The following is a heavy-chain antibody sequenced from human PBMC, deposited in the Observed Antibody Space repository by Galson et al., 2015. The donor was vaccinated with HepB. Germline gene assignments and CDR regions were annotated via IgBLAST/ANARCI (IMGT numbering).Heavy chain of an antibody. V-gene: IGHV4-59*01. J-gene: IGHJ4*02. CDR3: AMLGGPAAIDY. D-gene: IGHD2-2*01. CDR1: GASITSYR. Sequence: ETLSLTCTVSGASITSYRWSWIRPPPGKGLEWIGYRYYSESPNYSPSLKSRIAISVDTSQKQISLKLSSVTAADTALYYCAMLGGPAAIDYWGQGTLVTVSS. CDR2: RYYSESP.